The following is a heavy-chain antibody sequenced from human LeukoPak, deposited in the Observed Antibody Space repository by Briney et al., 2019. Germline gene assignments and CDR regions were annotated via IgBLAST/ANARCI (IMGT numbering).Heavy chain of an antibody. CDR2: IYHSGST. CDR1: GGSISSSNW. V-gene: IGHV4-4*02. Sequence: SETLSLTCAVSGGSISSSNWWSWVRQPPGKGLEWIGEIYHSGSTNYNPSLKSRVTISVDKSKNQFSLKLSSVTAADTAVYYCARGERWLRSGGWFDPWGQGTLVTVSS. J-gene: IGHJ5*02. D-gene: IGHD5-12*01. CDR3: ARGERWLRSGGWFDP.